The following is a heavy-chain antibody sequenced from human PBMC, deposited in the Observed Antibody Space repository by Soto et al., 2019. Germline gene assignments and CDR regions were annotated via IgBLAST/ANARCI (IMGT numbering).Heavy chain of an antibody. V-gene: IGHV3-23*01. CDR1: GFTFSSYA. CDR3: AKIKRGYCSSTSCYGPPRYFQH. D-gene: IGHD2-2*01. CDR2: ISGSGGST. J-gene: IGHJ1*01. Sequence: EVQLLESGGGLVQPGGSLRLSCAASGFTFSSYAMSWVRQAPGKGLEWVSDISGSGGSTYYADSVKGRFTISIDNFKNTLYLQMDSLRAEDTAVYYCAKIKRGYCSSTSCYGPPRYFQHWGPGTLVTVSS.